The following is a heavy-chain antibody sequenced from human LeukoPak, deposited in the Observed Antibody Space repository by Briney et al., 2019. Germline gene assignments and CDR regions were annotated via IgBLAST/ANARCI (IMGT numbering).Heavy chain of an antibody. V-gene: IGHV1-18*01. CDR1: GYTCTSYS. J-gene: IGHJ4*02. D-gene: IGHD1-26*01. CDR2: ISAYNGNT. CDR3: ARTGRGIVGATNAY. Sequence: GASVMISCKASGYTCTSYSISWVRQAPGQGLEWMGWISAYNGNTNYAQKLQGRVTMTTDTSTSTAYMELRSLRSDDTAVYYCARTGRGIVGATNAYWGQGTLVTVSS.